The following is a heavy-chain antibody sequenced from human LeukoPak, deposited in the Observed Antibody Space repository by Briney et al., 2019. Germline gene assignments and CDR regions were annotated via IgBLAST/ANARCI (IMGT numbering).Heavy chain of an antibody. CDR3: ARESGNYYPPDY. CDR2: ISWNSGSI. D-gene: IGHD1-26*01. J-gene: IGHJ4*02. Sequence: GRSLRLSCAASGFTFDDYAMHWVRQAPGKGLEWVSGISWNSGSIGYADSVKGRFTISRDNAKNSLYLQMNSLRAEDTAVYYCARESGNYYPPDYWGQGTLVTVSS. V-gene: IGHV3-9*01. CDR1: GFTFDDYA.